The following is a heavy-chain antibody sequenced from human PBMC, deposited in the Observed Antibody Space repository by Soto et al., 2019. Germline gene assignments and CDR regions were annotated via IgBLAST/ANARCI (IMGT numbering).Heavy chain of an antibody. CDR2: ISWNSEKR. CDR3: AKGENAMDV. Sequence: LRLSCAASGFTFDDHAMHWVRQAPGKGLEWVSGISWNSEKRGYADSVTGRFTISRDNTKNSLYLQMNSLKPEDTALYYCAKGENAMDVWGHGTTVTVSS. D-gene: IGHD1-1*01. V-gene: IGHV3-9*01. J-gene: IGHJ6*02. CDR1: GFTFDDHA.